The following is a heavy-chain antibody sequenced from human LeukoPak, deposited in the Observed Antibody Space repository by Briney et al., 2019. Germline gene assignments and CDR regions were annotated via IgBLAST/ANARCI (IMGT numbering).Heavy chain of an antibody. J-gene: IGHJ4*02. D-gene: IGHD6-19*01. CDR1: GDSIGTYY. CDR2: VYYAGIT. Sequence: PSETLSLTCTVSGDSIGTYYWSWIRRPPGKALEWIGHVYYAGITDYNPSLQSRVTISVDPSRNQLSLKLNSVTAADTAVYYCARQGYKSGWYPTFDFWGPGTQVIVSS. CDR3: ARQGYKSGWYPTFDF. V-gene: IGHV4-59*01.